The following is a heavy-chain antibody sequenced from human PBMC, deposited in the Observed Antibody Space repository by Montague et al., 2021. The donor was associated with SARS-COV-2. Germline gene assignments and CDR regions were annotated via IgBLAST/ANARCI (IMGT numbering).Heavy chain of an antibody. V-gene: IGHV4-59*01. CDR3: ARLPYDNSYGMDV. Sequence: SETLSLTCTVSGGSISTYYWNWIRQFPGKGLEWIGYIDYSGSTNYNPSLQSRVIISVDRSKIQFSLKLNSVTAADTAIYYCARLPYDNSYGMDVRGQGTTVTVSS. D-gene: IGHD3-9*01. J-gene: IGHJ6*02. CDR1: GGSISTYY. CDR2: IDYSGST.